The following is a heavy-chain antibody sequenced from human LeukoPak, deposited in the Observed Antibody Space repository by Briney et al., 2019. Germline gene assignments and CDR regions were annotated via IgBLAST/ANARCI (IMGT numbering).Heavy chain of an antibody. CDR1: GFAFTTYE. D-gene: IGHD1-1*01. J-gene: IGHJ3*02. CDR3: ARSNELSIEGAFDI. V-gene: IGHV3-48*03. Sequence: PGGSLRLSCSASGFAFTTYEMNWVRQAPGKGLEWVSYISSSGSTIFYADSVKGRFTISRDNAKNSLYLQMNSLRVEDTAVYYCARSNELSIEGAFDIWGQGTMVTVSS. CDR2: ISSSGSTI.